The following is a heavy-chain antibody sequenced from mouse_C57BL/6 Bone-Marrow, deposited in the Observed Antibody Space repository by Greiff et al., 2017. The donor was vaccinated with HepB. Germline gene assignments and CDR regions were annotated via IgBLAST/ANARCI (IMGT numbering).Heavy chain of an antibody. CDR1: GYTFTSYW. D-gene: IGHD1-1*01. Sequence: QVQLQQPGAELVRPGSSVKLSCKASGYTFTSYWMHWVKQRPIQGLEWIGNIDPSDSETHYNQKFKDKATLTVDKSSSTAYMQLSSLTSEDSAVYYWSRRDYYGSGYFDVWGTGTTVTGSS. CDR3: SRRDYYGSGYFDV. J-gene: IGHJ1*03. V-gene: IGHV1-52*01. CDR2: IDPSDSET.